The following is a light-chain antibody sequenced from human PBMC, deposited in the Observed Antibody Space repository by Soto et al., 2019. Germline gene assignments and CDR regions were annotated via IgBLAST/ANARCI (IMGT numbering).Light chain of an antibody. Sequence: QSALTQPRSVSGSPGQSVTISCTGTSSDVGGYNYVSWYQQHPGKAPKLMIYDVSKRPSEVPDRFSGSKSGNTASLTISGLQAEDEADYYCCSYAGSYTSYVFGTGTKLTVL. CDR3: CSYAGSYTSYV. V-gene: IGLV2-11*01. J-gene: IGLJ1*01. CDR2: DVS. CDR1: SSDVGGYNY.